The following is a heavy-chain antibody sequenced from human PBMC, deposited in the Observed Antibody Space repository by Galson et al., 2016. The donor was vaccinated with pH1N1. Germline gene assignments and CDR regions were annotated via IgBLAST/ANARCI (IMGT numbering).Heavy chain of an antibody. CDR2: VYTPGST. D-gene: IGHD2-8*01. CDR1: GGSISSGGYF. J-gene: IGHJ3*02. V-gene: IGHV4-61*09. CDR3: ARFPGVSYAFET. Sequence: TLSLTCTVSGGSISSGGYFWSWIRQPAGKGLEWIGYVYTPGSTIYNPSVKSRVTISLDTPKNQFSLKLTSVTAADTAVYYCARFPGVSYAFETWGRGTLVTVTS.